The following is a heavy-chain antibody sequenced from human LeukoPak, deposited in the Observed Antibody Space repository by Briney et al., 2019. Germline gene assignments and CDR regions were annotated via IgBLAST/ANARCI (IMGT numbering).Heavy chain of an antibody. CDR1: GFTFSSYG. CDR3: AKEADDWYPRPFDY. V-gene: IGHV3-30*18. D-gene: IGHD3-9*01. CDR2: ILHDGSNK. J-gene: IGHJ4*02. Sequence: PGGSLRLSCAASGFTFSSYGMNWVRQSPGKGLEWVAVILHDGSNKYYADSVKGRFTISRDNSKNTMYLQMNSLRDEDTAVYYCAKEADDWYPRPFDYWGQGTLVTVSS.